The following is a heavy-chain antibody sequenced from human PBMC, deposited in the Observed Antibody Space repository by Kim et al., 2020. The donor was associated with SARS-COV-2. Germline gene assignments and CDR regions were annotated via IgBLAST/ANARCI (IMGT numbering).Heavy chain of an antibody. D-gene: IGHD3-22*01. CDR3: ARDSGGYDSSGFDY. J-gene: IGHJ4*02. Sequence: SETLSLTCTVSGGSISSYYWSWIRQPPGKGLEWIGYIYYSGSTNYNPSLKSRVTISVDTSKNQFSLKLSSVTAADTAVYYCARDSGGYDSSGFDYWGQGTLVTVSS. V-gene: IGHV4-59*01. CDR2: IYYSGST. CDR1: GGSISSYY.